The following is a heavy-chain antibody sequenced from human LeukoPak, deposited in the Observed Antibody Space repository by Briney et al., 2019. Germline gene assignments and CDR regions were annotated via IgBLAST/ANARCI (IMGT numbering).Heavy chain of an antibody. Sequence: KASETLSLTCTVSGGSISSSSYYWGWIRHPPGKGLDWIGSIYYSGSTYYNPALQRRVTISVDTSKNQFSLKLSSVTAAETAVYYCARHAALTSWVFDYWGQGTLVTVSS. CDR2: IYYSGST. CDR3: ARHAALTSWVFDY. V-gene: IGHV4-39*01. CDR1: GGSISSSSYY. D-gene: IGHD1-14*01. J-gene: IGHJ4*02.